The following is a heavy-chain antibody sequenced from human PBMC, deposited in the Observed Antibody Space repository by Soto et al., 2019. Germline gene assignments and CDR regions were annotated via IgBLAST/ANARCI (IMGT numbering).Heavy chain of an antibody. CDR3: ARGLAGRLDY. Sequence: QLQLQESGPGLVKPSETLSLTCTVSGGPISSTGSYWVWIRQPPGKGPEWIASIYYTGNTYYNPSLKSRVTISVDTSKNQFSLRLSSVTAADTAVYYCARGLAGRLDYWGQGALVTVSS. CDR1: GGPISSTGSY. V-gene: IGHV4-39*02. D-gene: IGHD6-19*01. CDR2: IYYTGNT. J-gene: IGHJ4*02.